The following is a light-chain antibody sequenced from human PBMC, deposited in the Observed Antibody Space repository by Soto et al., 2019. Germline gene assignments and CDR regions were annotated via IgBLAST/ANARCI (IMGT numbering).Light chain of an antibody. V-gene: IGKV1-39*01. CDR3: QQRHSIPIT. Sequence: DIQMTQSPSSLSASVGDRVTITCRTSQSISTYLNWYQQKSGEAPKLLIYGASSLQGGVPSRFSGSGSGTDFTLTISSLRPEDFATYYCQQRHSIPITFGQGTRLEI. J-gene: IGKJ5*01. CDR2: GAS. CDR1: QSISTY.